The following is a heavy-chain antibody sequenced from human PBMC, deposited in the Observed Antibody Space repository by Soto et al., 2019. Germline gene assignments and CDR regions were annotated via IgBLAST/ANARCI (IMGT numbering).Heavy chain of an antibody. V-gene: IGHV1-46*01. Sequence: ASVKVSCKASGISFINHYVHWVRQAPGQGPEWMGVINPAGSVTVYALKLQDRVTVTRDTSTSTVYMELSRLRSDDTAVYYCARAGPQLGGNWFDPWGQGTLVTVS. J-gene: IGHJ5*02. CDR1: GISFINHY. CDR2: INPAGSVT. CDR3: ARAGPQLGGNWFDP. D-gene: IGHD2-2*01.